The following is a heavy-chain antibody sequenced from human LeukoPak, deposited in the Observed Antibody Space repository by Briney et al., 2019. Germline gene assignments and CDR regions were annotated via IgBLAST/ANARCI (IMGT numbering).Heavy chain of an antibody. V-gene: IGHV3-66*04. CDR2: IYSGGST. CDR1: GFTFSSYA. D-gene: IGHD3-3*01. J-gene: IGHJ1*01. Sequence: PGGSLRLSCAASGFTFSSYAMSWVRQAPGKGLEWVSVIYSGGSTYYADSVKGRFTISRDNSKNTLYLQMNSLRAEDTAVYYCARHRSPLESFHHWGQGTLVTVSS. CDR3: ARHRSPLESFHH.